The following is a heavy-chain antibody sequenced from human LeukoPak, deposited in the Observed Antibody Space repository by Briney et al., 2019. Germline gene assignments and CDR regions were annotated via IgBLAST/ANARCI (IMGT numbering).Heavy chain of an antibody. J-gene: IGHJ6*03. CDR1: GFTVSSNY. CDR2: IYTGGST. Sequence: GGSLRLSCAASGFTVSSNYMSWVRQAPGKGLEWVSVIYTGGSTYYADSVKGRFTTSRDNSKNTLYLQMNSLRAEDTAVYYCARVRPHPTIDVWGKGTTVTVSS. D-gene: IGHD6-6*01. V-gene: IGHV3-53*01. CDR3: ARVRPHPTIDV.